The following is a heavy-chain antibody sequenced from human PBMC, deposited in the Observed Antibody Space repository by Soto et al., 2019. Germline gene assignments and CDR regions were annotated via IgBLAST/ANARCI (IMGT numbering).Heavy chain of an antibody. CDR3: AGTYYDFWSGYWGHYYYGMDV. CDR1: GGTFSSYA. J-gene: IGHJ6*02. V-gene: IGHV1-69*12. D-gene: IGHD3-3*01. CDR2: IIPIFGTA. Sequence: QVQLVQSGAEVKKPGSSVKVSCKASGGTFSSYAISWVRQAPGQGLEWMGGIIPIFGTANYAQKFQGRVTITADESTSTAYMELSSLRSEDTAVYYCAGTYYDFWSGYWGHYYYGMDVWGQGTTVTVSS.